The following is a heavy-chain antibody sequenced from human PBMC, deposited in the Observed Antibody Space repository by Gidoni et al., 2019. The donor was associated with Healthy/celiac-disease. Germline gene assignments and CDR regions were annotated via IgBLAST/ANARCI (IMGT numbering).Heavy chain of an antibody. CDR1: GGSISSGGYY. Sequence: QVQLQESGPGLVKLSQTLSLTCTVSGGSISSGGYYWSWIRQHPGKGLEWIGYIYYTGNTYYNPSLKSRVTILLDTSKSQFSLKVSSVTAADTAVYYCARQRLLHDDILTGLDPWGQGTLVTVSS. V-gene: IGHV4-31*03. J-gene: IGHJ5*02. CDR2: IYYTGNT. D-gene: IGHD3-9*01. CDR3: ARQRLLHDDILTGLDP.